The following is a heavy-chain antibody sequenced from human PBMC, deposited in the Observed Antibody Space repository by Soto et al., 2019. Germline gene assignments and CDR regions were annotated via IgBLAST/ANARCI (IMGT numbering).Heavy chain of an antibody. J-gene: IGHJ6*02. D-gene: IGHD6-13*01. Sequence: QVQLVESGGGVVQPGRSLRLSCAASGFTFSSYGMHWVRQAPGKGLEWVAVIWYDGSNKYYADSVKGRFTISRDNSKNTLYLQMNSLRAEDTAVYYCARDSAGSLYYYYYGMDVWGQGTTVTVSS. CDR3: ARDSAGSLYYYYYGMDV. V-gene: IGHV3-33*01. CDR1: GFTFSSYG. CDR2: IWYDGSNK.